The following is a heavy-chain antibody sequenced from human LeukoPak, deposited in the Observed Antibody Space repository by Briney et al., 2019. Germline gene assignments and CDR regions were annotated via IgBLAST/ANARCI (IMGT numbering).Heavy chain of an antibody. J-gene: IGHJ4*01. CDR3: ARDHGIPGSGSYRFDY. Sequence: GGSLRLSCAASEFIFSHYLMNWVRQAPGKGLEWVAAIGFSASQKYYADSVKGRFTISRDYAKNLLYLQMNSLRIEDTAVYYCARDHGIPGSGSYRFDYWGHGTLVTVSS. V-gene: IGHV3-21*06. CDR2: IGFSASQK. CDR1: EFIFSHYL. D-gene: IGHD3-10*01.